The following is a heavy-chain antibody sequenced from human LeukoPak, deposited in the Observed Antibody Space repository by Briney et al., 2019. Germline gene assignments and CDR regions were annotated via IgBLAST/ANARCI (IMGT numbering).Heavy chain of an antibody. CDR3: ARDYYYDSQPLNAFDI. V-gene: IGHV3-30*03. Sequence: PGGSLRLSCAASGFTFSSYGMHWVRQAPGKGLEWVSIISYDGSNKYYTDSVKGRFTISRDNAKNTLYPQMNSLRAEDTAVYYCARDYYYDSQPLNAFDIWGQGTMVTVSS. D-gene: IGHD3-22*01. CDR1: GFTFSSYG. CDR2: ISYDGSNK. J-gene: IGHJ3*02.